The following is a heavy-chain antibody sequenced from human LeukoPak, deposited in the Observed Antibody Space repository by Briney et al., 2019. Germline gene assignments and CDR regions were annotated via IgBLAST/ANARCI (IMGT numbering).Heavy chain of an antibody. J-gene: IGHJ6*02. CDR3: ARGPFGSGYNSALSYYGMDV. CDR1: GGSISSYY. D-gene: IGHD3-3*01. Sequence: SETLSLTCTVSGGSISSYYWSWIRQPPGKGLEWIGYIYYSGSTNYNPSLKSRVTIPVDTSKNQFSLKLSSVTAADTAVYYCARGPFGSGYNSALSYYGMDVWGQGTTVTVSS. CDR2: IYYSGST. V-gene: IGHV4-59*01.